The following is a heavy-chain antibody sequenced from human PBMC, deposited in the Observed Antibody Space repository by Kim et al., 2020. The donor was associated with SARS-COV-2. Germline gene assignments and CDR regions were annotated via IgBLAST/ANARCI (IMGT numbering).Heavy chain of an antibody. Sequence: ASVKVSCKASGYTFTSYYMHWVRQAPGQGLEWMGIINPSGGSTSYAQKFQGRVTMTRDTSTSTVYMELSSLRSEDTAVYYCARGDVVVVPAAYGAYYYYYSIDVWGQGTTVTLS. CDR3: ARGDVVVVPAAYGAYYYYYSIDV. D-gene: IGHD2-2*01. J-gene: IGHJ6*02. V-gene: IGHV1-46*01. CDR2: INPSGGST. CDR1: GYTFTSYY.